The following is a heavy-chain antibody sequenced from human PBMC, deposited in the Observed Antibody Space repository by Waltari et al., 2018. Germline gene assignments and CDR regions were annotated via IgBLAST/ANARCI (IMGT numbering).Heavy chain of an antibody. CDR3: ARTPPPYYGSGSYYVGPDY. CDR2: IYPGDSDT. CDR1: GYSFTSYW. V-gene: IGHV5-51*01. Sequence: EVQLVQSGAEVKKPGESLKISGKGSGYSFTSYWIGWVRQMHGKGLEWMGIIYPGDSDTRYSPSFQGQVTISADKSISTAYLQWSSLKASDTAMYYCARTPPPYYGSGSYYVGPDYWGQGTLVTVSS. D-gene: IGHD3-10*01. J-gene: IGHJ4*02.